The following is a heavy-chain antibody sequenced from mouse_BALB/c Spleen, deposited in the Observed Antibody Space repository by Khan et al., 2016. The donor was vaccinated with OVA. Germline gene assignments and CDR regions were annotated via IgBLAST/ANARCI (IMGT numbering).Heavy chain of an antibody. CDR1: GFTFSNYA. CDR2: ISSGGTT. V-gene: IGHV5-6-5*01. J-gene: IGHJ3*01. CDR3: ARDYWFTD. Sequence: EVELVESGGDLVKPGGSLKLSCAASGFTFSNYAMSWVRQTPEKRLEWVASISSGGTTYFPDSVKGRFTIFSDNGRNILSLQMSSLRSKDTSSDNCARDYWFTDWGQGTMVTVSS.